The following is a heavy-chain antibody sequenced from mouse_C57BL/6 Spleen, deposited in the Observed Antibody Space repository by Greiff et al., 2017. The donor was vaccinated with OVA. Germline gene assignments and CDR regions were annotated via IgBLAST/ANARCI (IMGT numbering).Heavy chain of an antibody. J-gene: IGHJ3*01. D-gene: IGHD1-1*01. Sequence: QVQLQQPGPELVKPGASVKISCKASGYAFSSSWMHWVKQRPGKGLEWIGRIYPGDGGTNYNGKFKGKATLTADKASSTAYMQLSSLTSEDSAVYFFAKEERGPYYYGSSAAWFAYWGQGTLVTVSA. CDR2: IYPGDGGT. V-gene: IGHV1-82*01. CDR3: AKEERGPYYYGSSAAWFAY. CDR1: GYAFSSSW.